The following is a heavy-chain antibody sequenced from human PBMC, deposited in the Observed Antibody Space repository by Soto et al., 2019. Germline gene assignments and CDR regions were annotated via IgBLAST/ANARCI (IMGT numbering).Heavy chain of an antibody. Sequence: TSETLSLSCTVSGGSISSSSYYWGWIRQPPGKGLEWIGSIYYSGSTYYNPSLKSRVTISVDTSKNQFSLKLSSVTAADTAVYYCARHRAAAPPWRSFDPWGQGTLVTVSS. J-gene: IGHJ5*02. CDR2: IYYSGST. D-gene: IGHD6-13*01. CDR3: ARHRAAAPPWRSFDP. V-gene: IGHV4-39*01. CDR1: GGSISSSSYY.